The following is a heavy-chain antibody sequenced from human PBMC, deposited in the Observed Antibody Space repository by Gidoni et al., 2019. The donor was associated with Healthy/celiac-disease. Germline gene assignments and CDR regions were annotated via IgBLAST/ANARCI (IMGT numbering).Heavy chain of an antibody. V-gene: IGHV3-21*01. CDR3: ASTPIWFGELLHPGYYFDY. CDR2: ISSSSSYI. J-gene: IGHJ4*02. D-gene: IGHD3-10*01. CDR1: GFTFSSYS. Sequence: EVQLVESGGGLVKPGGSLRLSCAASGFTFSSYSMNWVRQAPGKGLEWVSSISSSSSYIYYADSVKGRFTISRDNAKNSLYLQMNSLRAEDTAVYYCASTPIWFGELLHPGYYFDYWGQGTLVTVSS.